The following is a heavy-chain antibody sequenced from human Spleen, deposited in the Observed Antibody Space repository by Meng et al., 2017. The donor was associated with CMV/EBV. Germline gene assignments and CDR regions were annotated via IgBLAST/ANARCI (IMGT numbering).Heavy chain of an antibody. CDR2: IYYSGSP. CDR1: GYSISSDYY. J-gene: IGHJ6*02. D-gene: IGHD6-6*01. V-gene: IGHV4-59*01. CDR3: ARLSSSHFGYFGMDV. Sequence: SETLSLTCTVSGYSISSDYYWGWIRQPPGKGLEWIAYIYYSGSPNYNPSLKSRVTISIDTSKSQFPLKLTSVTAADTAVYYCARLSSSHFGYFGMDVWGQGTTVTVSS.